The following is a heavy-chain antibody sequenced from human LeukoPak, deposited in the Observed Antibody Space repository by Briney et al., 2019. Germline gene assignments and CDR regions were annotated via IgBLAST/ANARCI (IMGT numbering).Heavy chain of an antibody. CDR3: ARSITMIVVVRAYYFDY. CDR1: GFTVSSNY. Sequence: GGSLRLSCAASGFTVSSNYMSWVRQAPGKGLEWVSRINTDGSSTSYADSVKGRFTISRDNSKNTLYLQMNSLRAEDTAVYYCARSITMIVVVRAYYFDYWGQGTLVTVSS. J-gene: IGHJ4*02. V-gene: IGHV3-74*01. D-gene: IGHD3-22*01. CDR2: INTDGSST.